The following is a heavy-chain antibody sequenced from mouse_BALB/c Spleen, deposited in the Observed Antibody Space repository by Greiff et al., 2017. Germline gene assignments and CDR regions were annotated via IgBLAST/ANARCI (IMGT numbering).Heavy chain of an antibody. J-gene: IGHJ3*01. Sequence: DVQLQESGPGLVKPSQSLSLTCTVTGYSITSDYAWNWIRQFPGNKLEWIGYISYSGSTSYNPSLKSRISITRDTSKNQFFLQLNSVTTEDTATYYCARGFFGMAWFAYWGQGTLVTVSA. CDR1: GYSITSDYA. CDR2: ISYSGST. CDR3: ARGFFGMAWFAY. V-gene: IGHV3-2*02. D-gene: IGHD2-10*02.